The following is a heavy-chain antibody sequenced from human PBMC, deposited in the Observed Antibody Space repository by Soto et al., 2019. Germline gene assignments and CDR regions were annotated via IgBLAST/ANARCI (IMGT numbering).Heavy chain of an antibody. D-gene: IGHD5-18*01. CDR2: IIPIFGTA. CDR3: ARGIVDTAMVD. J-gene: IGHJ4*02. V-gene: IGHV1-69*13. Sequence: ASVKVSCKASGGTFSSYAISWVRQAPGQGLEWMGGIIPIFGTANYAQKFQGKVTITADESTSTAYMELSSLRSEDTAVYYCARGIVDTAMVDWGQGTLVTVSS. CDR1: GGTFSSYA.